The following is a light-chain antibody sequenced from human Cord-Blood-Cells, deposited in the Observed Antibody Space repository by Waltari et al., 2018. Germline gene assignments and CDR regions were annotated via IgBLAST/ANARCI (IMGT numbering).Light chain of an antibody. CDR1: NIGSKS. CDR2: YDS. V-gene: IGLV3-21*04. CDR3: QVWDSSSDWV. J-gene: IGLJ3*02. Sequence: SYVLTQPPSVSVAPGKTARITCGGNNIGSKSVHWYQQKPGQAPALVIYYDSDRPSVIPERFSGSNFGNTATLTISRVGAGDEADYYCQVWDSSSDWVFGGGTKLTVL.